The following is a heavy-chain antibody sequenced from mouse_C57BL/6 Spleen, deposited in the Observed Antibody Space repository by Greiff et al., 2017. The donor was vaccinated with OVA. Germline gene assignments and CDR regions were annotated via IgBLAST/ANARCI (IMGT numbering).Heavy chain of an antibody. CDR1: GFTFSDAW. V-gene: IGHV6-6*01. J-gene: IGHJ1*03. CDR3: TRGSSYLYWYFDV. CDR2: IRNKANNHAT. Sequence: EVKVVESGGGLVQPGGSMKLSCAASGFTFSDAWMDWVRQSPEKGLEWVAEIRNKANNHATYYAESVKGRFTISRDDSKSSVYLQMNSLRAEDTGIYYCTRGSSYLYWYFDVWGTGTTVTVSS. D-gene: IGHD1-1*01.